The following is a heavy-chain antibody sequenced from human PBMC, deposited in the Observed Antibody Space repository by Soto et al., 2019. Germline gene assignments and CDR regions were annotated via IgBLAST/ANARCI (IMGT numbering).Heavy chain of an antibody. V-gene: IGHV3-53*01. J-gene: IGHJ4*02. CDR3: ARERDTTGYILRY. CDR1: GVTVSNHY. Sequence: PGGSLRLSCAASGVTVSNHYMTWVRQAPGKGLEWVSIIYARGTTYYADSVKGRFTISRDNSDNTLYLHMNNLRAEDTAMYYCARERDTTGYILRYWGQGTLVTVSS. D-gene: IGHD3-9*01. CDR2: IYARGTT.